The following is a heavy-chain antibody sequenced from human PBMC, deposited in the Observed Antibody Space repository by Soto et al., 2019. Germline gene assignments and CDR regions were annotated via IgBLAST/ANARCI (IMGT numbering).Heavy chain of an antibody. V-gene: IGHV4-59*01. J-gene: IGHJ6*02. CDR1: GGSSTSSY. Sequence: SETLSLTCTISGGSSTSSYWSWIRRPPGKGLEWIAYIYDTGISGYTPSTSYNPSLKSRVTMSVDTSKSQFSLKLTSVTAADTAVYYCARGEDAFFYYGLDVWGQGITVTVSS. CDR2: IYDTGISGYTPST. CDR3: ARGEDAFFYYGLDV.